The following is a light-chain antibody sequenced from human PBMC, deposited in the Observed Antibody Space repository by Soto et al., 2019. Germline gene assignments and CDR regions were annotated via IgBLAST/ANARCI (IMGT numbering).Light chain of an antibody. CDR1: QAVCKS. J-gene: IGKJ5*01. CDR2: DAS. CDR3: QQCSAWPIT. V-gene: IGKV3D-11*01. Sequence: EIQLTQSPSSLSVSPGERVTLSCRASQAVCKSLAWYQQKPGKAPRLLIYDASTRQSGIPARFSGSGSGTDFTLTISSVQSEDIAAYYCQQCSAWPITFGPGTQLDIK.